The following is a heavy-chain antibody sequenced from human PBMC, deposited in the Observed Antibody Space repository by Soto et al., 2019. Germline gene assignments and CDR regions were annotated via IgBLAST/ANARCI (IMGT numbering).Heavy chain of an antibody. Sequence: EVQLLESGGGLVQPGGSLRLSCAASGFTFSSYALNWVRQAPGKGLEWVSVISGSGANTYYADSVKGRFTISRANSKNTLYLQMNSLRAEDTAVYYCAKDLGTDDFWSAYYTYYYMDVWGKGTTVTVSS. CDR1: GFTFSSYA. CDR2: ISGSGANT. V-gene: IGHV3-23*01. J-gene: IGHJ6*03. CDR3: AKDLGTDDFWSAYYTYYYMDV. D-gene: IGHD3-3*01.